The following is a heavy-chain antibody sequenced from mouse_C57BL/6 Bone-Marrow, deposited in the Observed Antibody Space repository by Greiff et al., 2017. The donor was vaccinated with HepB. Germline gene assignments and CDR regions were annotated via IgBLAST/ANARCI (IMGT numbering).Heavy chain of an antibody. D-gene: IGHD2-1*01. V-gene: IGHV10-1*01. CDR3: VRRHGNYDYFDY. Sequence: EVMLVESGGGLVQPKGSLKLSCAASGFSFNTYAMNWVRQAPGKGLEWVARIRSKSNNYATYYADSVKDRFTISRDDSESMLYLQMNNLKTEDTAMYYCVRRHGNYDYFDYWGQGTTLTVSS. J-gene: IGHJ2*01. CDR1: GFSFNTYA. CDR2: IRSKSNNYAT.